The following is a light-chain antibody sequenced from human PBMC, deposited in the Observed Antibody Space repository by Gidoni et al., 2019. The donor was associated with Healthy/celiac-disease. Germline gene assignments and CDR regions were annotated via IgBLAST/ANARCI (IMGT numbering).Light chain of an antibody. CDR3: QQYNSYSPCS. CDR2: KAS. Sequence: DIQMTQSPSTLSASVGDRVTITCRASQSISSWLAWYQQKPGKAPKLLIYKASSLESGVPSRFSCSGSGTEFTLTISSLQPDDFATYYCQQYNSYSPCSFGQGTKLEIK. V-gene: IGKV1-5*03. CDR1: QSISSW. J-gene: IGKJ2*04.